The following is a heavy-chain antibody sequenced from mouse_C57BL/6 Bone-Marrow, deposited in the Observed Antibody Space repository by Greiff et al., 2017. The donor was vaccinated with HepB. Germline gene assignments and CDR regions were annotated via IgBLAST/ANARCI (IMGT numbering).Heavy chain of an antibody. J-gene: IGHJ3*01. Sequence: EVKLMESGGGLVKPGGSLKLSCAASGFTFSSYAMSWVRQTPEKRLEWVATISDGGSYTYYPDNIKGRITISRDNAKNNLYLQLSHLKSEDTAMYYFSRELQSSLVAYWGQGTLVTVSA. CDR3: SRELQSSLVAY. V-gene: IGHV5-4*01. CDR2: ISDGGSYT. D-gene: IGHD1-1*01. CDR1: GFTFSSYA.